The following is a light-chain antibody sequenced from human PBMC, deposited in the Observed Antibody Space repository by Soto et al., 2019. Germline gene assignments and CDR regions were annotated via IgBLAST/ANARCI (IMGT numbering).Light chain of an antibody. CDR2: HAS. J-gene: IGKJ1*01. V-gene: IGKV1-5*01. CDR1: QGISNW. CDR3: QQYSSYPT. Sequence: IQLTQYPSTMYASIGDTVTVACRASQGISNWLAWYQQKPGKAPKLLIFHASSLESGVPSRFSGSGSGTEFTLTISSLQSDDFATYYCQQYSSYPTFGQGTKV.